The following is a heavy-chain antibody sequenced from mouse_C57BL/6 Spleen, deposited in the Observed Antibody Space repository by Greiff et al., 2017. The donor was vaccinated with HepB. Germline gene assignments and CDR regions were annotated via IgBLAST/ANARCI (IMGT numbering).Heavy chain of an antibody. D-gene: IGHD2-3*01. V-gene: IGHV1-54*01. CDR1: GYAFTNYL. CDR3: AREGLLRGFAY. Sequence: VQLVESGAELVRPGTSVKVSCKASGYAFTNYLIEWVKQRPGQGLEWIGVINPGSGGTNYNEKFKGKATLTADKSSSTAYMQLSSLTSEDSAVYFCAREGLLRGFAYWGQGTLVTVSA. J-gene: IGHJ3*01. CDR2: INPGSGGT.